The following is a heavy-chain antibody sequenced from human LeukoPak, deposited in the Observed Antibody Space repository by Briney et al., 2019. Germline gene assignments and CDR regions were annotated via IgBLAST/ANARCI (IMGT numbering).Heavy chain of an antibody. J-gene: IGHJ4*02. Sequence: GGSLRRSCAASGFTFSSYWMSWVRQAPGKGLEWVANIKQDGSDKYYVDSVKGRFTISRDNAKNSLYLQMNSLRPEDTAVYYCARSNFGGYDSWGQGTLVTVSS. CDR2: IKQDGSDK. CDR3: ARSNFGGYDS. V-gene: IGHV3-7*05. D-gene: IGHD5-12*01. CDR1: GFTFSSYW.